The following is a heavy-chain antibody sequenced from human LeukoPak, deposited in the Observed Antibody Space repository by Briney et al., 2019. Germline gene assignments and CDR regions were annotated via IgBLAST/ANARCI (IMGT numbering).Heavy chain of an antibody. Sequence: SETLSLTCTVSGGSISSYYWTWIRQPPGKGLEWIGNIFYSGTTYYNPSLPSLKSRVSILVDMSKNQFSLKLRSVTAADTAVYYCASLRKRGGAFDIWGQGTMVTVSS. J-gene: IGHJ3*02. CDR3: ASLRKRGGAFDI. CDR1: GGSISSYY. V-gene: IGHV4-59*12. CDR2: IFYSGTT.